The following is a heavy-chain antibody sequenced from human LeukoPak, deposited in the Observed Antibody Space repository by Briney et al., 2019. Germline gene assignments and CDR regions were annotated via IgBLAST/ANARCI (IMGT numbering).Heavy chain of an antibody. Sequence: GGSLRLSCAASGFTFNTYTMNWVRQTPGRGLEWVSSIGSISDYVSYADSVKGRFTISRDNAKNSVYLQMNSLRVEDMGVYYCGNSRGSYVWGQGTLVTVSS. V-gene: IGHV3-21*01. CDR1: GFTFNTYT. CDR3: GNSRGSYV. D-gene: IGHD3-16*01. J-gene: IGHJ4*02. CDR2: IGSISDYV.